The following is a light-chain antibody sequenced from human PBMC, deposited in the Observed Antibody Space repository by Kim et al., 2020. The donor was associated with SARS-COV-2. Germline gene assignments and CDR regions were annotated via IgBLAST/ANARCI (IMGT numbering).Light chain of an antibody. CDR2: AAV. J-gene: IGKJ2*03. Sequence: SVFVGDRVTIICRASQIIVSYLKWYQQKPGKAPKLLIYAAVNLQSGVPSRFSGSGSGTEFTLTISSLQAEDFGTYYCQQSYSDTPSFGQGTKLEI. CDR3: QQSYSDTPS. CDR1: QIIVSY. V-gene: IGKV1-39*01.